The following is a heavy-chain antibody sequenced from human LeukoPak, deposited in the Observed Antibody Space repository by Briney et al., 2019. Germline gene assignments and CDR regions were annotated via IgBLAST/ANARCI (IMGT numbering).Heavy chain of an antibody. CDR2: LSASGGLT. Sequence: GGSLRLSCAASGFTFSSYAMSWVRQAPGKGLEWVSGLSASGGLTYYADSVKGRFTISRDNSKNTLYLQMNSLRADDTAVYYCAKGDSSYSEMDYWGQGTLVTVSS. D-gene: IGHD4-11*01. V-gene: IGHV3-23*01. CDR3: AKGDSSYSEMDY. J-gene: IGHJ4*02. CDR1: GFTFSSYA.